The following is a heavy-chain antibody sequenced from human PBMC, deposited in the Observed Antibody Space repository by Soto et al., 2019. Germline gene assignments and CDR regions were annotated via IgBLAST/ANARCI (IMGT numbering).Heavy chain of an antibody. Sequence: GGSLRLSCAASGFTFSDYYMSWIRQAPGKGLEWVSYISSSGSTIYYADSVKGRFTISRDNAKNSLYLQMNSLRAEDTAVYYCARAGVTTYYYYRLDVRAQGTSLTVFS. V-gene: IGHV3-11*01. D-gene: IGHD4-4*01. J-gene: IGHJ6*02. CDR3: ARAGVTTYYYYRLDV. CDR1: GFTFSDYY. CDR2: ISSSGSTI.